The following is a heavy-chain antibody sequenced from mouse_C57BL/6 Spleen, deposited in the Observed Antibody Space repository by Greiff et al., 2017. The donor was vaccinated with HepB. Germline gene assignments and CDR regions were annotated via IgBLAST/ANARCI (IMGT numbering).Heavy chain of an antibody. J-gene: IGHJ3*01. CDR2: IYPRSGNT. CDR3: ARGYYGSCCFAY. D-gene: IGHD1-1*01. CDR1: GFTFTSYG. V-gene: IGHV1-81*01. Sequence: QVQLQESGAVLARPGASVKLSCTASGFTFTSYGISWVKQSTGKCLEWIGEIYPRSGNTSYNEKFTGKATLTADKSSSTAYMELSSLISEDSAVYYCARGYYGSCCFAYWGQGTLVTVSA.